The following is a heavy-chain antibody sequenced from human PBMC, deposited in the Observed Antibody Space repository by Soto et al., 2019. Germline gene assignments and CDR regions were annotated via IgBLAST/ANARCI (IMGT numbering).Heavy chain of an antibody. Sequence: ASVKVSCKAYGYTFIDYDINWVRQGAGQGLEWLGWMNPNTGNTAYAQKFQGRLTLTRDTSINAAYMDLRSLTSDDTAVYYCARGLSIHSDHWDQGTLVTVSS. V-gene: IGHV1-8*02. CDR3: ARGLSIHSDH. D-gene: IGHD2-21*01. J-gene: IGHJ4*02. CDR1: GYTFIDYD. CDR2: MNPNTGNT.